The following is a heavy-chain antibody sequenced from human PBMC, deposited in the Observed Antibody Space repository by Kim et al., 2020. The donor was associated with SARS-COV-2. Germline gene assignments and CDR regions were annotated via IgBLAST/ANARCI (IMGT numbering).Heavy chain of an antibody. Sequence: AAPVKGRLTIYRDNSRNTLYLHMNSLRAEETAVYYCARHYDLWSGYFGYWGKGTLVTVSS. J-gene: IGHJ4*02. D-gene: IGHD3-3*01. V-gene: IGHV3-23*01. CDR3: ARHYDLWSGYFGY.